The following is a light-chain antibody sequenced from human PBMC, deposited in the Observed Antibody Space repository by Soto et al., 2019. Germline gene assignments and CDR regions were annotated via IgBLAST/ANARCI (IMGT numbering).Light chain of an antibody. CDR3: GTWDSSLSAYV. CDR1: SSNIGNNY. CDR2: ENN. Sequence: QSVLTQPPSVSAAPGQKVTISCSGSSSNIGNNYVSWYQQLPGTAPKLLIYENNKRTSGIPDRFSGSKSGTSATLVITGLQTGDEADYYCGTWDSSLSAYVFGTGTKVTVL. V-gene: IGLV1-51*02. J-gene: IGLJ1*01.